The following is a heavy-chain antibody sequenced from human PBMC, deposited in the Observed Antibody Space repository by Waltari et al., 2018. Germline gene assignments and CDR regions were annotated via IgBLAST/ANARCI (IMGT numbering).Heavy chain of an antibody. V-gene: IGHV3-48*01. CDR1: GFTFSNYG. J-gene: IGHJ3*02. CDR2: IYTIGSVI. D-gene: IGHD3-10*01. CDR3: ARGVPDI. Sequence: EEQLVESGGGLVRPGGSRSLSCSGSGFTFSNYGMNWVRQTPGKGLEWLSYIYTIGSVIYADSVKGRFTVSRDNAKNFLFLQMDSLRVEDTAVYYCARGVPDIWGRGTMVTVSS.